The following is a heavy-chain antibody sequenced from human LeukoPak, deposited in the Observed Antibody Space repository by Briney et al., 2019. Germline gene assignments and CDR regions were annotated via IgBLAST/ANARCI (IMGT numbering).Heavy chain of an antibody. J-gene: IGHJ6*03. Sequence: PGGSLRLSSAASGFSFGDFAMQWVRQPPGKGLEWVSLINWDARRTYYADSVKGRFTISRDNSKNSLSLQMNSLRPEDTALYYCAKERRGYYMDVWGKGTTVTVSS. CDR2: INWDARRT. CDR1: GFSFGDFA. D-gene: IGHD3-10*01. V-gene: IGHV3-43D*04. CDR3: AKERRGYYMDV.